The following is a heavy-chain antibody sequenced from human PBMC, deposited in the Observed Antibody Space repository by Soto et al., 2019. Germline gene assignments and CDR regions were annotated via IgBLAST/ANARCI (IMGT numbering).Heavy chain of an antibody. CDR2: FDPEDGET. Sequence: GASVKVSCKVSGYTLTELSMHWVRQAPGKGLEWMGGFDPEDGETIYAQKFQGQVTISADKSISTAYLQWSSLKASDTAMYYCAYSGYEVGFDYWGQGTLVTVSS. V-gene: IGHV1-24*01. D-gene: IGHD5-12*01. CDR1: GYTLTELS. CDR3: AYSGYEVGFDY. J-gene: IGHJ4*02.